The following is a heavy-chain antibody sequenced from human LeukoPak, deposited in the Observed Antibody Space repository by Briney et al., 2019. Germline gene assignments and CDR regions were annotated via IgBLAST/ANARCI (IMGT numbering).Heavy chain of an antibody. V-gene: IGHV1-8*01. CDR1: GYTFTSYD. CDR2: MNPNSGNT. D-gene: IGHD6-6*01. CDR3: ARRGEPRQHHISEYSSSSVRYYYYYYMDV. J-gene: IGHJ6*03. Sequence: ASVKVSCKASGYTFTSYDINWVRQATGQGLEWMGWMNPNSGNTGYAQKFQGRVTMTRNTSISTAYMELSSLRSEDTAVYYCARRGEPRQHHISEYSSSSVRYYYYYYMDVWGKGTTVTISS.